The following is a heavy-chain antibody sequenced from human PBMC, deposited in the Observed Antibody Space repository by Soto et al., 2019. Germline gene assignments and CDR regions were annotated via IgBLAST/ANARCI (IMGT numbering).Heavy chain of an antibody. CDR1: GFTLISYE. Sequence: PWGCLRLSCAASGFTLISYEMNWLRQAPGKWLEWVSYISISGSTMYYADSVKCRFTLSRDNAKNSLYLQMNNLRAEDTALYYCARDPRRAYGMDVWGRGTTVTVSS. CDR3: ARDPRRAYGMDV. CDR2: ISISGSTM. V-gene: IGHV3-48*03. J-gene: IGHJ6*02.